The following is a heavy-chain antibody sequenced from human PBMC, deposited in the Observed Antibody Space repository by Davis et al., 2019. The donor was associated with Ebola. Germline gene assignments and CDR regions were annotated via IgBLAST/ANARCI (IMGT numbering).Heavy chain of an antibody. CDR1: GYSFTSYW. D-gene: IGHD3-3*01. V-gene: IGHV5-51*01. J-gene: IGHJ6*02. Sequence: KVSCKGSGYSFTSYWIGWVRQMPGKGLEWMGIIYPGDSDTRYSPSFQGQVTISADKSISTAYLQWSSLKASDTAMYYCARPSTPHYDFWSGPDYYGMDVWGQGTTVTVSS. CDR3: ARPSTPHYDFWSGPDYYGMDV. CDR2: IYPGDSDT.